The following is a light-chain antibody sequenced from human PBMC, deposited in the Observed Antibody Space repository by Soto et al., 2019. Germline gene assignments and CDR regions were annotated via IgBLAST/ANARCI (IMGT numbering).Light chain of an antibody. CDR3: HQYATSPYT. CDR2: GAS. Sequence: EIVLTQSPGTLSLSPGERVTLACRASQSFSSSSRYLAWYQQKPGQAPRLLIYGASSRPTGIPERFRGSGSGTDFTLTITRLEPDDFAVYYCHQYATSPYTFGQGTRLEI. CDR1: QSFSSSSRY. J-gene: IGKJ2*01. V-gene: IGKV3-20*01.